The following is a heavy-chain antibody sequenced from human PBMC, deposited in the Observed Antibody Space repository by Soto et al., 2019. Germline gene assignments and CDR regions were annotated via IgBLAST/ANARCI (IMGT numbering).Heavy chain of an antibody. V-gene: IGHV3-53*01. Sequence: GGSLRLSCAASGFTVSSNYMSWVRQAPGKGLEWVSVIYSGGSTYYADSVRGRFTISRDNSKNTLYLQMKSLRAEDTAVYYCARGPPATRPGMDVWGRGTTVTVSS. CDR1: GFTVSSNY. J-gene: IGHJ6*02. CDR2: IYSGGST. CDR3: ARGPPATRPGMDV.